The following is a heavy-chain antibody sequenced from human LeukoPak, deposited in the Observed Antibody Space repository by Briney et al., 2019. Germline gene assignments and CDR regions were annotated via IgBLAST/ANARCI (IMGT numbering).Heavy chain of an antibody. CDR2: IRYDGTNE. Sequence: GGSLRLSCAASGFPFSTYAMHWVRQAPGKGLEWVAFIRYDGTNEYYADSVKGRFTISRDNSMNTLYLQMDSLRAEDTAVYYCARGGIVGASDYWGQGTLVTVSS. V-gene: IGHV3-30*02. J-gene: IGHJ4*02. D-gene: IGHD1-26*01. CDR1: GFPFSTYA. CDR3: ARGGIVGASDY.